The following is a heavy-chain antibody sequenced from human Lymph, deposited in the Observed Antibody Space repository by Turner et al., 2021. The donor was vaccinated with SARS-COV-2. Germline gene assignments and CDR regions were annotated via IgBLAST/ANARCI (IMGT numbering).Heavy chain of an antibody. CDR1: GYTFTGYY. CDR3: ARDVERYNDFWSGYSGGYGLDV. V-gene: IGHV1-2*02. Sequence: QGQLVQSGAEVTNLGASVKVSCNASGYTFTGYYMHWVRQAPGQGLEWMGWINPSSGGTNYAQKFQGRVNMTRDTSISTAYMELSRLRSDDTAVYYCARDVERYNDFWSGYSGGYGLDVWGQGTTVTVSS. D-gene: IGHD3-3*01. J-gene: IGHJ6*02. CDR2: INPSSGGT.